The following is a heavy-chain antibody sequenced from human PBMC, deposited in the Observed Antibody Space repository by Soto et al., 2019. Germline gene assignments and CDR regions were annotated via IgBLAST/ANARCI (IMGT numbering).Heavy chain of an antibody. CDR1: GFTFSSYG. Sequence: GGSLRLSCAASGFTFSSYGMHWVRQAPGKGLEWVAVIWYDGSNKYYADSVKGRFTISRDNSKNTLYLQMNSLRAEDTAVYYCARDQVQDYGSGSYLDYWGQGTLVTVSS. J-gene: IGHJ4*02. D-gene: IGHD3-10*01. CDR2: IWYDGSNK. V-gene: IGHV3-33*01. CDR3: ARDQVQDYGSGSYLDY.